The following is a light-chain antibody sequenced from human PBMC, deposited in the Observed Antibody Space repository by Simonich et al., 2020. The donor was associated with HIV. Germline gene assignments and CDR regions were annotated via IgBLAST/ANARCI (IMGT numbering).Light chain of an antibody. CDR2: EVR. V-gene: IGLV2-14*02. CDR1: SSAVGTFNL. Sequence: QSVLTQPPSASGTPGQRVTISCPGTSSAVGTFNLVSWYPQSPGNSPHLIINEVRKRPSGVSNRFSGSKSGNTASLTISGLQAEDEADYYCSSYTTRSTVVFGGGTKLTVL. J-gene: IGLJ2*01. CDR3: SSYTTRSTVV.